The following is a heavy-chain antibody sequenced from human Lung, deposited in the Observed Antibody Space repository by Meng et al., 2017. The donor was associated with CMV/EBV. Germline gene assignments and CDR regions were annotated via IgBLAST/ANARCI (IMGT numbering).Heavy chain of an antibody. Sequence: SVKVSCKASGGTFSSYAISWVRQAPGQGLEWMGGIIPIFGAANYAQKFQGRVTITTDESTSTAYMELSSLRSEDTAVHYCASTTPYCSSTSCYTYFDYWGQGXLVTVSS. J-gene: IGHJ4*02. CDR2: IIPIFGAA. CDR3: ASTTPYCSSTSCYTYFDY. D-gene: IGHD2-2*02. V-gene: IGHV1-69*05. CDR1: GGTFSSYA.